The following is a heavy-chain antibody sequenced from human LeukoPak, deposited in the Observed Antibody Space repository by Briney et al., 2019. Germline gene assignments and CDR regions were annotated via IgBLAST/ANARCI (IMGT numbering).Heavy chain of an antibody. J-gene: IGHJ6*02. Sequence: GGSLRLSCAASGFTFSSYAMSWVRQAPGKGLEWVSAISGSGGSTYYADSVKGRFTISRDNSKNTLYLQMNSLRAEDTAVYYCANSMVRGVACYYYGMDVWGQGTTVTVSS. CDR2: ISGSGGST. CDR1: GFTFSSYA. CDR3: ANSMVRGVACYYYGMDV. D-gene: IGHD3-10*01. V-gene: IGHV3-23*01.